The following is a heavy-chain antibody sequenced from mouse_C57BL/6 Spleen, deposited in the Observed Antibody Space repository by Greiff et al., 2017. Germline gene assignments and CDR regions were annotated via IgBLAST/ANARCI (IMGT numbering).Heavy chain of an antibody. Sequence: QVQLQQPGAELVKPGASVKMSCKASGYTFTSYWITWVKQRPGQGLEWIGDIYPGSGSTNYNAKFKSKATLTVDTSSSAAYMQLSSLTSGDSAVYYCARSLHYCGSSLYWYFDVWGTGTTVTVSS. CDR2: IYPGSGST. CDR3: ARSLHYCGSSLYWYFDV. D-gene: IGHD1-1*01. V-gene: IGHV1-55*01. J-gene: IGHJ1*03. CDR1: GYTFTSYW.